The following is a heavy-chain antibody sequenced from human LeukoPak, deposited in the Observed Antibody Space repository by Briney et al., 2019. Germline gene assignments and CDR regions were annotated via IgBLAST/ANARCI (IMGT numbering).Heavy chain of an antibody. V-gene: IGHV3-30*03. CDR1: GFTFSNYG. D-gene: IGHD4-17*01. Sequence: TGGSLRLSCAASGFTFSNYGMHWVRQAPGKGLEWVAVVSYDVYTKYYADSVKGRFTISRDNAKNSLYLQMNSLRAEDTAVYYCAREGNTPHPYGFGYYYYMDVWGKGTTVTISS. CDR3: AREGNTPHPYGFGYYYYMDV. J-gene: IGHJ6*03. CDR2: VSYDVYTK.